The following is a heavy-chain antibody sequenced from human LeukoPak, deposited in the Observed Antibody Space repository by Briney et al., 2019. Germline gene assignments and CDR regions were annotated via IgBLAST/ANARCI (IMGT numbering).Heavy chain of an antibody. CDR2: ISGSGGST. CDR3: AKDRWIQLWLRYYYYMDV. D-gene: IGHD5-18*01. V-gene: IGHV3-23*01. CDR1: GFTFSSYA. Sequence: GGSLRLSCAASGFTFSSYAMSWVRQAPGKGLEWVSAISGSGGSTYYADSVKGRFTISRDNSKNTLYLQMNSLRAEDTAVYYCAKDRWIQLWLRYYYYMDVWGKETTVTVSS. J-gene: IGHJ6*03.